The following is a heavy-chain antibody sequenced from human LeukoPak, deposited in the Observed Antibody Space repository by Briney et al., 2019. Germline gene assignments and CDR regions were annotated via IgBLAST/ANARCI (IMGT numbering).Heavy chain of an antibody. CDR2: ISAYNGNT. Sequence: ASVKVSCKASGYTFTSYGISWVLQAPGQGLEWMGWISAYNGNTNYAQKLQGRVTMTTDTSTSTAYMELRSLRSDDTAVYYCAREGSSGYYSATDAFDIWGQGTMVTVSS. D-gene: IGHD3-22*01. CDR1: GYTFTSYG. CDR3: AREGSSGYYSATDAFDI. J-gene: IGHJ3*02. V-gene: IGHV1-18*01.